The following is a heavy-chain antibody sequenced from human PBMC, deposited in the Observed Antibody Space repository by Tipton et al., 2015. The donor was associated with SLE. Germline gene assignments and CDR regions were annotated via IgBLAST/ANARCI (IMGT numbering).Heavy chain of an antibody. J-gene: IGHJ3*01. Sequence: SLRLSCAASGFTFSNFWMYWVRQAPGKGLVWVSRIDSDGVTTRYADSVRGRFTISRDNAKNSLYLQMNSLRPEDTALYYCARDLTRVPYVFDAWGRGTMVTVSS. D-gene: IGHD1-14*01. CDR3: ARDLTRVPYVFDA. CDR1: GFTFSNFW. CDR2: IDSDGVTT. V-gene: IGHV3-74*01.